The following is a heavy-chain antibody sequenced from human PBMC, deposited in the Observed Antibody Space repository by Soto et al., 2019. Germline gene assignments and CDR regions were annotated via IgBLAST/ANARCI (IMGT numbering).Heavy chain of an antibody. CDR2: INHSGST. D-gene: IGHD5-18*01. J-gene: IGHJ3*02. V-gene: IGHV4-34*01. Sequence: SETLSLTCAGYCGSFSGYYWSWIRQPPGKGLEWIGEINHSGSTNYNPSLKSRVTISVDTSKNQFSLKLSSVTAADTAVYYCARGSGGIQLWLLRQRDDAFDIWGQGTMVTVSS. CDR1: CGSFSGYY. CDR3: ARGSGGIQLWLLRQRDDAFDI.